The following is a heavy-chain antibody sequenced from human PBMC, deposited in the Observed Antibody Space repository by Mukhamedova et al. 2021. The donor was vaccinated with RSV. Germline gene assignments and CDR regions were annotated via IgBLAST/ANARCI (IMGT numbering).Heavy chain of an antibody. D-gene: IGHD5-12*01. V-gene: IGHV3-7*03. CDR3: ARSDIVATIRGYSGGFDY. Sequence: GSEKYYVDSVKGRFTISRDNAKNSLYLQINSLRAEDTAVYYCARSDIVATIRGYSGGFDYWGQGTLVTVSS. CDR2: GSEK. J-gene: IGHJ4*02.